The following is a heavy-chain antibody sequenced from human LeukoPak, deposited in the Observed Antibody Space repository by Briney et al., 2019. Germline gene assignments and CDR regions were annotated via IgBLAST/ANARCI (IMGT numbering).Heavy chain of an antibody. D-gene: IGHD3-10*01. CDR3: AREVVRGEGDWFDP. CDR1: GFTFSSYS. J-gene: IGHJ5*02. Sequence: GGSLRLSCAASGFTFSSYSMNWVRQAPGKGLEWVSSISSSSSYIYYADSVKGRFTISRDNAKNSLYLQMSSLRAEDTAVYYCAREVVRGEGDWFDPWGQGTLVTVSS. CDR2: ISSSSSYI. V-gene: IGHV3-21*01.